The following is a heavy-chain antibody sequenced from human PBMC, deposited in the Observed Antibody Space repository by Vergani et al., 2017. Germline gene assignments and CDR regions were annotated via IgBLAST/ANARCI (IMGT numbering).Heavy chain of an antibody. CDR2: VNPEGTNT. CDR3: ARDGRMDAEGTELDY. V-gene: IGHV3-74*01. D-gene: IGHD1-14*01. J-gene: IGHJ4*02. Sequence: EVQLVESGGGLVQPGGSLRLSCAASGFTFSRHWMHWVRQAPGKGLVWVSRVNPEGTNTPYADSVKGRFTISRDNAKNMMYLQLTRLGDEDTAVYYCARDGRMDAEGTELDYWGQGALVTVSS. CDR1: GFTFSRHW.